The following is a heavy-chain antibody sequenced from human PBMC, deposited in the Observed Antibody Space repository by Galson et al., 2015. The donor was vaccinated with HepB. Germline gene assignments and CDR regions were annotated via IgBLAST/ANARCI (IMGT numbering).Heavy chain of an antibody. D-gene: IGHD3-22*01. V-gene: IGHV3-30*18. CDR1: GFTFSSYG. CDR2: ISYDGSNK. CDR3: AKALWDSSGFGAFDI. Sequence: SLRLSCAASGFTFSSYGMHWVRQAPGKGLEWVAVISYDGSNKYYADSVKGRFTISRDNSKNTLYLQMNSLRAEDTAVYYCAKALWDSSGFGAFDIWGQGTMVTVSS. J-gene: IGHJ3*02.